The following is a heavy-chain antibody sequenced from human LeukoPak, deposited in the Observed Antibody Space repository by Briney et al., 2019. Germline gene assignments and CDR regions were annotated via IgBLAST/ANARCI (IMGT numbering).Heavy chain of an antibody. Sequence: SETLSLTCTVSGGSISSYYWSWIRQPPGKGLEWIGYIYYSGSTNYNPSLESRVTISVDTSKNQFSLKLSSVTAADTAVYYCARSTSGDILTGYYTLDYWGQGTLVTVSS. J-gene: IGHJ4*02. D-gene: IGHD3-9*01. CDR1: GGSISSYY. CDR3: ARSTSGDILTGYYTLDY. CDR2: IYYSGST. V-gene: IGHV4-59*01.